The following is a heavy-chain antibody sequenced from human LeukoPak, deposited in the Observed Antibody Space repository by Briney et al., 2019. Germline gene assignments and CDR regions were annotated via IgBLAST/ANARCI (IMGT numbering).Heavy chain of an antibody. CDR2: INPNSGT. V-gene: IGHV1-2*02. Sequence: GASVKVSCKASGYTFSGYYIHWVRQGPGQGLEWMGWINPNSGTNYAQNFQGRVTMTRDTSISTAYMELSRVISDDTAVYYCARELGINAFDIWGQGTMVTVSS. J-gene: IGHJ3*02. D-gene: IGHD7-27*01. CDR1: GYTFSGYY. CDR3: ARELGINAFDI.